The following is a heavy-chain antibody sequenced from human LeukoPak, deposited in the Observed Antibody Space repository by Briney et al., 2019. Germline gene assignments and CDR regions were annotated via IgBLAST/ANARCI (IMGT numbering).Heavy chain of an antibody. D-gene: IGHD4-17*01. Sequence: SETLSLTCTVSGGSMSSSSYYWGWIRQPPGKGLEWIGSIYYSESTYQNPSLKSRVTISVDTSENQFSLKLSSVTAADTAVYYCARIPTVTFFDYWGQGTLVTVSS. V-gene: IGHV4-39*07. J-gene: IGHJ4*02. CDR2: IYYSEST. CDR3: ARIPTVTFFDY. CDR1: GGSMSSSSYY.